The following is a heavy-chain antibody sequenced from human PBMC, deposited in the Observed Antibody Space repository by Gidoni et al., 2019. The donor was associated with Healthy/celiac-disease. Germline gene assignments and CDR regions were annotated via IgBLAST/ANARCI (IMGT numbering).Heavy chain of an antibody. CDR1: GCTFTSYG. D-gene: IGHD6-19*01. CDR2: ISASNGNT. Sequence: QVQLVQSGAEVTKPGASVKVSCKAYGCTFTSYGISWVRQAPGQGLEWMGWISASNGNTNYAQKLQGRVTMTTDTSTSTAYMELRSLRSDDKAVYYCARGSITLERQGLVLAAEQSLDYWGQGTLVTVSS. V-gene: IGHV1-18*01. CDR3: ARGSITLERQGLVLAAEQSLDY. J-gene: IGHJ4*02.